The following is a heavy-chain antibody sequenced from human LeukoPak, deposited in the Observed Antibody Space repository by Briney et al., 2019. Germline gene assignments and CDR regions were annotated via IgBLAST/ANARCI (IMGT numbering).Heavy chain of an antibody. J-gene: IGHJ4*02. V-gene: IGHV4-31*03. CDR1: GGSISSGDYY. Sequence: PSETLSLTCSVSGGSISSGDYYWSWIRQHPGKGLEWIGYIYYSGSTYYNPSLKSRVTISVDTSKNQFSLKLSSVTAADTAVYYCARDLREYFDYWGQGTLVTVSS. CDR2: IYYSGST. CDR3: ARDLREYFDY.